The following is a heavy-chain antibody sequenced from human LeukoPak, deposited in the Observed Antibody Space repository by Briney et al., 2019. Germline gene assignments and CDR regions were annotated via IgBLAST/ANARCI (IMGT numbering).Heavy chain of an antibody. CDR2: MNPNSGNT. D-gene: IGHD3-22*01. J-gene: IGHJ4*02. CDR1: GYTFTSYD. CDR3: ARGYYYDSSGYFSLFDY. V-gene: IGHV1-8*01. Sequence: ASVKVSCKASGYTFTSYDINWVRQATGQGLEWMGWMNPNSGNTGYAQKFQGRVTMTRNTSISTAYMELSSLRSEDTAVYYCARGYYYDSSGYFSLFDYWGQGTLVTVSS.